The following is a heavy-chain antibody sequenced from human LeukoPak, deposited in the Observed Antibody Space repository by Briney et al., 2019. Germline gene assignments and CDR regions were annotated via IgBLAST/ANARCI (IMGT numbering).Heavy chain of an antibody. CDR1: GFTFSSYS. CDR3: ARTGAGSRYYYYYYMDV. Sequence: PGGSLRLSCAASGFTFSSYSMNWVRQAPGKGLEWVSYISSSSSTIYYADPVKGRFTISRDNAKNSLYLQMNSLRAEDTAVYYCARTGAGSRYYYYYYMDVWGKGTTVTVSS. V-gene: IGHV3-48*04. J-gene: IGHJ6*03. D-gene: IGHD6-13*01. CDR2: ISSSSSTI.